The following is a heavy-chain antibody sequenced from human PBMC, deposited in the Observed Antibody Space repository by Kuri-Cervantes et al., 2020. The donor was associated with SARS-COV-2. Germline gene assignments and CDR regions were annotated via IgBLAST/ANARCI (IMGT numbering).Heavy chain of an antibody. D-gene: IGHD6-13*01. CDR2: ISYDGSNK. Sequence: GESLKISCAASGFTFSSYDMHWVRQAPGKGLKWVAVISYDGSNKYYADSVKGRFTISRDNSKNTLYLQMNSLRAEDTAVYYCGGIAEAEWGQGTLVTVSS. V-gene: IGHV3-30*03. CDR3: GGIAEAE. J-gene: IGHJ4*02. CDR1: GFTFSSYD.